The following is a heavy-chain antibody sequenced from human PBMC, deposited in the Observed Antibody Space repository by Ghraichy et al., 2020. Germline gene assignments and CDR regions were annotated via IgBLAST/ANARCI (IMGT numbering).Heavy chain of an antibody. D-gene: IGHD3-22*01. V-gene: IGHV4-4*07. J-gene: IGHJ4*02. CDR3: ASGNYFDSSGPFDY. CDR2: IYISGTT. CDR1: GGSISSYQ. Sequence: SETLSLTCTVSGGSISSYQWSLIRQAAGKRMEWIGRIYISGTTNYNPSLKSRVTMSVDRSKNQISLRLYSVTAADTAVYYCASGNYFDSSGPFDYWGQGTLLTVSS.